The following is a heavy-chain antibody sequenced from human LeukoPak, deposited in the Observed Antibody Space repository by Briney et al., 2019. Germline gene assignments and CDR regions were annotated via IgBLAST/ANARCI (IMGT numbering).Heavy chain of an antibody. Sequence: SGGSLRLSCIASGFTLSSYEMSWIRQAPGKGLEWVANIKQDGSEKYYVDSVKGRFTISRDNAKNSLYLQMNSLRAEDTAVYYCARDPYYDFWSGYAPFDYWGQGTLVTVSS. J-gene: IGHJ4*02. D-gene: IGHD3-3*01. CDR3: ARDPYYDFWSGYAPFDY. CDR2: IKQDGSEK. V-gene: IGHV3-7*01. CDR1: GFTLSSYE.